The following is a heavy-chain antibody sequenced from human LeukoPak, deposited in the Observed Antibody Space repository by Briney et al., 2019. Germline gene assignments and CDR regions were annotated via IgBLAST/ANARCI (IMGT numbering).Heavy chain of an antibody. D-gene: IGHD1-26*01. Sequence: PGGSLRLSCAASGFTVSPNYMSWVRLAPGKGLEWVSLLHSDGATYYAESVKGRFTISTDNSKNILYLQMNSLRVEDTAVYYCARDEGDDYWGQGTLVTVSS. CDR2: LHSDGAT. CDR3: ARDEGDDY. CDR1: GFTVSPNY. J-gene: IGHJ4*02. V-gene: IGHV3-66*01.